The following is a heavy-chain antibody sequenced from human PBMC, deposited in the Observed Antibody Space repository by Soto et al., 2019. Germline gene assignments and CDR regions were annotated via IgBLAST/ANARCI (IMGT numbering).Heavy chain of an antibody. D-gene: IGHD3-3*01. CDR3: ARTRAITIFGVVPDAFDI. J-gene: IGHJ3*02. V-gene: IGHV3-33*01. CDR1: GFTFSSYG. Sequence: PRLSCAASGFTFSSYGMLWVRQAPGKGLEWVAVIWYDGSNKYYADSVKGRFTISRDNSKNTLYLQMNSLRAEDTAVYYCARTRAITIFGVVPDAFDIWGQGTMVTVSS. CDR2: IWYDGSNK.